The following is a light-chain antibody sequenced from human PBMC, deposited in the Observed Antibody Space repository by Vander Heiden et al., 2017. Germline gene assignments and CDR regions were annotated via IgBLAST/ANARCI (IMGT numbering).Light chain of an antibody. J-gene: IGLJ1*01. CDR1: RSNIGNNP. CDR3: AAWDDSLTGFYV. Sequence: QSVLTQPPSASGTPGQRVSISCSGSRSNIGNNPVNWYQQLPGTAPRLLVYASNQRPSGVPDRFSGSKSGTSASLAISGFQSEDEADYYCAAWDDSLTGFYVFGTGTEVTVL. V-gene: IGLV1-44*01. CDR2: ASN.